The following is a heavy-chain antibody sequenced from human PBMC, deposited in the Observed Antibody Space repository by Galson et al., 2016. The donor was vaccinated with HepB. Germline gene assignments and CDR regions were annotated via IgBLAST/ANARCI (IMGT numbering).Heavy chain of an antibody. V-gene: IGHV4-4*02. CDR1: GGSISTSNY. CDR3: ARNGGSYFSDLRSGLDV. J-gene: IGHJ6*02. D-gene: IGHD1-26*01. Sequence: SETLSLTCAVSGGSISTSNYWTWVRQPPGKGLEWIGGIHHTGSTKYNPSLNSRVTISVEKSKNQFSLKLTSVTAADTAVYYCARNGGSYFSDLRSGLDVWGQGTTVTVSS. CDR2: IHHTGST.